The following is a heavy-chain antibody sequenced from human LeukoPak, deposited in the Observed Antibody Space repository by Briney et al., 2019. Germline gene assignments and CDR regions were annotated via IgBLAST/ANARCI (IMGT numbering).Heavy chain of an antibody. V-gene: IGHV4-34*01. J-gene: IGHJ4*02. CDR3: ARGRRGRSIFGVVSLSYFDY. CDR2: INHSGST. CDR1: GGSFSGYY. Sequence: PETLSLTCAVYGGSFSGYYWSWIRQPPGKGLEWIGEINHSGSTNYNPSLKSRVTISVDTSKNQFSLKLSSVTAADTAVYYCARGRRGRSIFGVVSLSYFDYWGQGTLVTVSS. D-gene: IGHD3-3*01.